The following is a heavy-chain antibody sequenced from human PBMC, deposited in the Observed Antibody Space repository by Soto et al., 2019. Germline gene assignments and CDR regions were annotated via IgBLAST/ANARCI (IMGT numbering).Heavy chain of an antibody. Sequence: QVQLQASGPGLVKPSETLSLTCTVSGASMNSYHWSWIRQPAGKGLEWIGHIHSSGSTNYNPSLKSRVTMSVDTSKNQFSLRLMSLTAADTAVYYCARDQGVAAAGITWFDRWGQVSLVTVSS. CDR1: GASMNSYH. D-gene: IGHD6-13*01. CDR2: IHSSGST. J-gene: IGHJ5*02. CDR3: ARDQGVAAAGITWFDR. V-gene: IGHV4-4*07.